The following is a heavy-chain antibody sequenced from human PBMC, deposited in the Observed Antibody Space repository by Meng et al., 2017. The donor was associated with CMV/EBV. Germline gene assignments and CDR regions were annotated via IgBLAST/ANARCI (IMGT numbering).Heavy chain of an antibody. J-gene: IGHJ5*02. D-gene: IGHD3-3*01. CDR2: IYHSGST. CDR1: GYPISSGYY. Sequence: SETLSLTCTVSGYPISSGYYWGWIRQPPGKGLEWIGSIYHSGSTYYNPSLKSRVTISVDTSKNQFSLKLSSVTAADTAVYYCARGHGGIFGVVIGGDWFDPWGQGTLVTVSS. V-gene: IGHV4-38-2*02. CDR3: ARGHGGIFGVVIGGDWFDP.